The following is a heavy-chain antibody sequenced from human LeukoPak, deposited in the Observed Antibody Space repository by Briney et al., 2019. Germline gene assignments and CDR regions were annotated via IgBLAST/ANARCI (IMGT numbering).Heavy chain of an antibody. CDR3: AKDAPGAGGFDY. CDR1: GFTISSQA. J-gene: IGHJ4*02. V-gene: IGHV3-23*01. Sequence: GGSLRLSCAASGFTISSQAMSWVRQAPGKGLDCVSTTGISDVDTHYADSVKGRFTISRDNSKNTLYLQMNSLRAGDTAVYYCAKDAPGAGGFDYWGQGTLVTVSS. D-gene: IGHD1-14*01. CDR2: TGISDVDT.